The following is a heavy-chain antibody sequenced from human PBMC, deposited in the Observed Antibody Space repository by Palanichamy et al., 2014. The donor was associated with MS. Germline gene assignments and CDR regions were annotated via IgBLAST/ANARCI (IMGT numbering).Heavy chain of an antibody. Sequence: QVQLAQSGAEVKKPGASVKVSCKASGYTFSRYTFASYDIHWVRQATGQGLEWMGWMNPNSGNTGYAQKFQGRVTMTRNTSIETAYMELSSLKSEDTAMYYCARGNSPNWRFDLWGRGTLVSVSS. CDR1: GYTFSRYTFASYD. J-gene: IGHJ2*01. CDR3: ARGNSPNWRFDL. V-gene: IGHV1-8*01. D-gene: IGHD5-24*01. CDR2: MNPNSGNT.